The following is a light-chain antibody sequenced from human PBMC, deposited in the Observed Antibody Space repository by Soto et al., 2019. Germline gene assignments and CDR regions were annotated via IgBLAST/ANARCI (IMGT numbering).Light chain of an antibody. V-gene: IGLV1-40*01. Sequence: QSVLTQPPSVSGAPGQRVTISCTGSSSNIGAGYDVHWYQQLPGTAPKLLIYGNSNRPSRVPDRLSGSKSGTSASLAITGLQAEDEADYYCQSYDSSLSGVVFGGGTKVTVL. J-gene: IGLJ2*01. CDR1: SSNIGAGYD. CDR3: QSYDSSLSGVV. CDR2: GNS.